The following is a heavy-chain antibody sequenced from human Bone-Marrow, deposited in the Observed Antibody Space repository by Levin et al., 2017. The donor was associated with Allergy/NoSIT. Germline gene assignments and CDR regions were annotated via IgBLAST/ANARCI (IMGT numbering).Heavy chain of an antibody. J-gene: IGHJ4*02. Sequence: GESLKISCTGSGFPFSSYWIGWVRQMPGKGLEWVGSFFPGDSDTRYSPSFQGQVTFSADTSISTAYLQWSSLKASETAIYFCARHFLGGWLVQDYWGQGTLVTVSS. V-gene: IGHV5-51*01. CDR1: GFPFSSYW. D-gene: IGHD6-19*01. CDR3: ARHFLGGWLVQDY. CDR2: FFPGDSDT.